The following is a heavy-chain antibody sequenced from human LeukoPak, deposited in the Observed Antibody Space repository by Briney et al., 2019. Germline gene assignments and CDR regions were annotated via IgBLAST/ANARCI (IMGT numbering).Heavy chain of an antibody. CDR1: GFSVSDYY. V-gene: IGHV3-74*01. CDR3: AREILAPGKTHDY. CDR2: INDDGSAT. J-gene: IGHJ4*02. Sequence: GGSLRLSCVVSGFSVSDYYMSWIRQAPGKGLVWVSRINDDGSATFYADSVKGRFTISRDNAKNTLFLQINSLRAEDTAVYYCAREILAPGKTHDYWGQGTLVTVSS.